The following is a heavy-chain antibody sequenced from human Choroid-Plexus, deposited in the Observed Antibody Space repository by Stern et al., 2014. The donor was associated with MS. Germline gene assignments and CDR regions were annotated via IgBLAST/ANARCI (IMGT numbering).Heavy chain of an antibody. CDR2: VSYDGSNK. CDR1: GFTFGSCA. D-gene: IGHD2/OR15-2a*01. J-gene: IGHJ5*02. Sequence: DQLVESGGGVVQPGRPLRLSCVASGFTFGSCAMHWVRQAPGKGLGWVAGVSYDGSNKYYADSVKGRLTISRDNSQNTLYMQMSSLRPEDTAVYYCAKDRQYLTYFFDHWGQGSLVTVSS. V-gene: IGHV3-30*18. CDR3: AKDRQYLTYFFDH.